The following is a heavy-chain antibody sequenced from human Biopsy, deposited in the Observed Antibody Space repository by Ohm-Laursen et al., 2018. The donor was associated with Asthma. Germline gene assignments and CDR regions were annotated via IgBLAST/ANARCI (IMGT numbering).Heavy chain of an antibody. CDR1: SGSGGYMRSGNYY. CDR3: VRGSSSWHHGPFHYYYGLDV. CDR2: IYYSGTT. V-gene: IGHV4-39*01. J-gene: IGHJ6*02. D-gene: IGHD6-13*01. Sequence: GTLSLTCSLSSGSGGYMRSGNYYWGWIRQPPGKGLEWIGSIYYSGTTYYNPSLEGRVTVSAHTPKNQFSLKLTSVTAADTAVYYCVRGSSSWHHGPFHYYYGLDVWGQGTTATVSS.